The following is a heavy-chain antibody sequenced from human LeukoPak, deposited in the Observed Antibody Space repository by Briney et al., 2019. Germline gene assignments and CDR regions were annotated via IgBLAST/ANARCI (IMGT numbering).Heavy chain of an antibody. CDR1: GFTFSNYA. D-gene: IGHD5-24*01. J-gene: IGHJ5*02. Sequence: PGGFLRLSCAASGFTFSNYAMSWVRQAPTKGLEWVSTISGSGDGTYYADSVKGRSTISRDNAKNTLYLQTNSLRAEDTAIYYCAKIQFQLPPARWPSISWGQGTLVTVSS. V-gene: IGHV3-23*01. CDR2: ISGSGDGT. CDR3: AKIQFQLPPARWPSIS.